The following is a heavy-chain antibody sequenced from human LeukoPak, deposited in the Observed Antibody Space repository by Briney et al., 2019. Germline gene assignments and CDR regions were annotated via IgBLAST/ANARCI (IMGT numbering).Heavy chain of an antibody. CDR2: ISNSGENI. J-gene: IGHJ4*02. CDR1: GFTLSNYA. D-gene: IGHD6-19*01. CDR3: AKRRYSNGLFDY. V-gene: IGHV3-23*01. Sequence: PGGSLRLSCAASGFTLSNYATSWVRQAPGKGLEWVSAISNSGENIYYADSVKGRFTISRDISKNTLYLQLNSLRAEDTAVYYCAKRRYSNGLFDYWGQGTLVTVSS.